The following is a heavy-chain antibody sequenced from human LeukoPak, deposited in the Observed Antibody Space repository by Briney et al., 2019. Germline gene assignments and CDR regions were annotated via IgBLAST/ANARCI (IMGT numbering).Heavy chain of an antibody. CDR3: AKVATPWDFDY. J-gene: IGHJ4*02. CDR2: ISWNSGSI. Sequence: PGGSLRLSCAASGFTFDDYAMHWVRQAPGKGLEWVSGISWNSGSIGYADSVKGRFTISRDNSKNTLYLQMNSLRAEDTAVYYCAKVATPWDFDYWGQGTLVTVSS. D-gene: IGHD1-26*01. V-gene: IGHV3-9*01. CDR1: GFTFDDYA.